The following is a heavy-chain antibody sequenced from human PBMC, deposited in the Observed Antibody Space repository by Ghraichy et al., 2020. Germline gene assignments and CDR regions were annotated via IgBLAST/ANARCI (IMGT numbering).Heavy chain of an antibody. V-gene: IGHV4-38-2*02. CDR2: IYHSGST. D-gene: IGHD3-10*01. Sequence: SETLSLTCTVSGYSISSGYYWGWIRQPPGKGLEWIGSIYHSGSTYYNPSLKSRVTISVDTSKNQFSLKLSSVTAADTAVYYCARGPSYGSWTNGPFDYWGQGTLVTVSS. CDR1: GYSISSGYY. CDR3: ARGPSYGSWTNGPFDY. J-gene: IGHJ4*02.